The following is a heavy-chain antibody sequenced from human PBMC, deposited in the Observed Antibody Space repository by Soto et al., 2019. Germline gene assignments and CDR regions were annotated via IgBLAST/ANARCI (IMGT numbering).Heavy chain of an antibody. CDR2: ISSGGERT. V-gene: IGHV3-23*01. CDR3: ARDCSHPSCSVWRY. D-gene: IGHD2-2*01. Sequence: EVQLLESGGDLVQPGGSLRLSCAASGFSLSDYAMTWVRQAAGKGLEWVSGISSGGERTSYADSVQGRFIISRDNSKNTLYLHMHSLRAEDTAIYYCARDCSHPSCSVWRYWGQGTLVTVSS. CDR1: GFSLSDYA. J-gene: IGHJ4*02.